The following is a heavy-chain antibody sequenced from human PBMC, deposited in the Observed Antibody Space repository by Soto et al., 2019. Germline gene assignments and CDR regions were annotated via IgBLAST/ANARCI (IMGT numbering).Heavy chain of an antibody. CDR1: GITFNNNG. Sequence: EVQLLQSGGGLVQPGGSLRLFFGGSGITFNNNGMTWVRQAPGQGLEWVSNISASGDNTNYADAVKGRFTISRDNSKNTLFLQMNGLRVDDTALYYCARMGEFSSGYYDLWGHGTLVTVSS. D-gene: IGHD6-19*01. J-gene: IGHJ5*02. CDR2: ISASGDNT. V-gene: IGHV3-23*01. CDR3: ARMGEFSSGYYDL.